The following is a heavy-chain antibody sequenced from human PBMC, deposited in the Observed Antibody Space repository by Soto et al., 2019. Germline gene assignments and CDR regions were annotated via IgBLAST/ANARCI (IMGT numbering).Heavy chain of an antibody. CDR2: ISSSGSTI. Sequence: TGGSLRLSCAASGFTFSSYEMNWVRQAPGKGLEWVSYISSSGSTIYYADSVKGRFTISRDNAKNSLYLQMNSLRAEDTAVYYCARGIKVAAGGYYYGMDVWGQGTTVTAP. CDR3: ARGIKVAAGGYYYGMDV. J-gene: IGHJ6*02. V-gene: IGHV3-48*03. CDR1: GFTFSSYE. D-gene: IGHD6-13*01.